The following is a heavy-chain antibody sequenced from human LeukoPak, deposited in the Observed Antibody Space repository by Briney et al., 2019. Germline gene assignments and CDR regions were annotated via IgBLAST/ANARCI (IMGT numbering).Heavy chain of an antibody. J-gene: IGHJ3*02. CDR1: GGSISSFY. V-gene: IGHV4-59*01. Sequence: SETLSLTCTVSGGSISSFYWSWIRQPPGKRLEWTGYIQYSGSTNYNTSLKSRVTISLDTSKNQFSLKLSSVTAADTVVYYCARDEGRGAFEIWGQGTMVTVSS. CDR3: ARDEGRGAFEI. CDR2: IQYSGST.